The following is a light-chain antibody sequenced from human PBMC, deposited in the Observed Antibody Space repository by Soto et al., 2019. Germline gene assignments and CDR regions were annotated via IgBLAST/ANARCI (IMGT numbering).Light chain of an antibody. J-gene: IGKJ3*01. CDR3: QQYGSSP. V-gene: IGKV3-20*01. CDR2: GAS. CDR1: QSVSSSY. Sequence: EIVLTQSPGTLSFSPGERATLSCRASQSVSSSYLAWYQQKPGQAPRLLIYGASSRAAGIPDRFSGSGSGTDFTLTISRLEPEDFAVYYCQQYGSSPFGPGTKVDIK.